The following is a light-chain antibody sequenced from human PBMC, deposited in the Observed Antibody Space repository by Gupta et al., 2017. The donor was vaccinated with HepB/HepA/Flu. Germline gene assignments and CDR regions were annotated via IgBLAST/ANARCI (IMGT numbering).Light chain of an antibody. Sequence: EIVLTQSPATLSLSPGESATLSCRASQSVSSYLAWYQQKPGQAPKLLIYDASNWATGIPARFSGGGSETDFTLTISSLEPEDFAVYYCQQRSTWPLTFGGGTKLEIK. CDR2: DAS. CDR1: QSVSSY. J-gene: IGKJ4*01. CDR3: QQRSTWPLT. V-gene: IGKV3-11*01.